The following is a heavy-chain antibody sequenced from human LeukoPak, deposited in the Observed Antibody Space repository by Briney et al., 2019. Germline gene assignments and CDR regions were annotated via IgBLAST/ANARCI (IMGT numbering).Heavy chain of an antibody. V-gene: IGHV4-34*01. J-gene: IGHJ4*02. D-gene: IGHD6-19*01. CDR2: INHSGST. CDR1: GGSFSGYY. CDR3: ASRLLAGPFDY. Sequence: SETLSLTCAVYGGSFSGYYWSWIRQPPGKGLEWIGEINHSGSTNHNPSLKSRVTISVDTSKNQFSLKLSSVTAADTAVYYCASRLLAGPFDYWGQGTLVTVSS.